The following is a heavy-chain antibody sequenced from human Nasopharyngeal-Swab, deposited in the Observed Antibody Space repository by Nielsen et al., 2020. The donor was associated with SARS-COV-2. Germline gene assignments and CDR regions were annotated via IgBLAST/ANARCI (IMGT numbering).Heavy chain of an antibody. V-gene: IGHV3-15*01. CDR2: IKSKTDGGTT. CDR1: GFTFSNAW. Sequence: GGSLRLSCAASGFTFSNAWMSWVRQAPGKGLEWVGRIKSKTDGGTTVYAAPVKGRFTISRDDSKNTLYLQMNSLKTEDTAVYYCTTVYDYGDYYYYYYGMDVWGQGTTVTVSS. CDR3: TTVYDYGDYYYYYYGMDV. J-gene: IGHJ6*02. D-gene: IGHD4-17*01.